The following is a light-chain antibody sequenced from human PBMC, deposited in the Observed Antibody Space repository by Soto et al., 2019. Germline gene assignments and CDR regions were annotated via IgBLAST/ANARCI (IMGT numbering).Light chain of an antibody. V-gene: IGKV3-20*01. Sequence: DIVLTQSPGTLSLSPGERATLSCRTSQSLSSNYLAWYQQKPGRAPRLLIYGASRRATGIPDRFSGSGSGTDFTLTISRLEPEDFAVFYCQQYGSSPQTFGQGTKVEIK. CDR1: QSLSSNY. CDR3: QQYGSSPQT. J-gene: IGKJ1*01. CDR2: GAS.